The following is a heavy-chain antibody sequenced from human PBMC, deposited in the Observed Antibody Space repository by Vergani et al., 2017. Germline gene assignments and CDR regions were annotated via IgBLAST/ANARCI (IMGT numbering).Heavy chain of an antibody. CDR2: ISARYPST. CDR3: ARLSYDTTPYLQGGYDC. Sequence: EVQLLESGGGLVQPGGSLRLTCAASEFTFSNYAMNWVRQAPGKGLEWVSGISARYPSTYYADSVKGRFTISRDNSKNMLYLQMNSLRAEDTAVYYCARLSYDTTPYLQGGYDCLGQGTLVSVSS. V-gene: IGHV3-23*01. CDR1: EFTFSNYA. J-gene: IGHJ4*02. D-gene: IGHD3-22*01.